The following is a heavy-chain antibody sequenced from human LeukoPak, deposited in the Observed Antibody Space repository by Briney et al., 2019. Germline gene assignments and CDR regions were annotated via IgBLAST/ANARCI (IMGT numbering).Heavy chain of an antibody. V-gene: IGHV1-2*02. D-gene: IGHD3-10*01. J-gene: IGHJ6*03. CDR2: INPNSGGT. Sequence: ASVKVSCKASGYTFTGYFMHWVRQAPGQGLEWMGWINPNSGGTNYAQKFQGRVTMTGDTSISTAYMDLSSLRPDDTAVYYCARVKDRISMVRGVLSPQNYYYYMDVWGKGTTVTVSS. CDR1: GYTFTGYF. CDR3: ARVKDRISMVRGVLSPQNYYYYMDV.